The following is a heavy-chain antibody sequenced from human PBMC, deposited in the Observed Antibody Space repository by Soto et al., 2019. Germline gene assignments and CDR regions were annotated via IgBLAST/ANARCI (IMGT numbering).Heavy chain of an antibody. CDR2: IWYDGSNK. Sequence: VQLVESGGGVVQPGRSLRLSCAASGFTFSSYGMHWVRQAPGKGLEWVAVIWYDGSNKYYADSVKGRFTISRDNSKNTLYLQMNSLRAEDTAVYYCARVVRAGGYSGYDSYYYYGMDVWGQGTTVTVSS. J-gene: IGHJ6*02. CDR3: ARVVRAGGYSGYDSYYYYGMDV. CDR1: GFTFSSYG. D-gene: IGHD5-12*01. V-gene: IGHV3-33*01.